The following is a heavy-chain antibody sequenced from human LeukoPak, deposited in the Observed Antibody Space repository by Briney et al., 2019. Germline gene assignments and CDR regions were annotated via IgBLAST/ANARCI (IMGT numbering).Heavy chain of an antibody. V-gene: IGHV5-51*01. CDR3: ARALAAVGTSGYYYYGMDV. J-gene: IGHJ6*02. CDR2: IYPADSTA. Sequence: GESLKISCKASGYSFTTYWIGWVRQVPGKGLEWVGIIYPADSTAKYSPSFQGQVTISADKSISTAYLQWSSLKASDTAMYYCARALAAVGTSGYYYYGMDVWGQGTTVTVSS. CDR1: GYSFTTYW. D-gene: IGHD6-13*01.